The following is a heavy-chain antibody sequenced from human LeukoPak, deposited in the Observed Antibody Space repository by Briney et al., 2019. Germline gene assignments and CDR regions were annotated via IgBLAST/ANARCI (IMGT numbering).Heavy chain of an antibody. V-gene: IGHV1-18*01. J-gene: IGHJ4*02. D-gene: IGHD3-9*01. Sequence: GASVKVSCKASGYTFTSYGISWVRQAPGQGLEWMGWISAYNGNTNYAQKLQGRVTMTTDTSTSTAYMELRSLRSDDTAVYYCARDYDILTGWSGQFDYWGQGTLVTVSS. CDR3: ARDYDILTGWSGQFDY. CDR2: ISAYNGNT. CDR1: GYTFTSYG.